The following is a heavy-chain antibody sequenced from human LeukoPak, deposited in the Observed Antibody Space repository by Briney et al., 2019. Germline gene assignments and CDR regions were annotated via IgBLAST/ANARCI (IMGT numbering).Heavy chain of an antibody. D-gene: IGHD6-19*01. CDR3: ARDLSSGWHRAPSGTGPDY. V-gene: IGHV3-33*08. Sequence: GGSLRLSCAASGFTFDDYAMHWVRQAPGKGLEWVAVIWYDGSNKYYADSVKGRFTISRDNSKNTLYLQMNSLRAEDTAVYYCARDLSSGWHRAPSGTGPDYWGQGTLVTVSS. J-gene: IGHJ4*02. CDR2: IWYDGSNK. CDR1: GFTFDDYA.